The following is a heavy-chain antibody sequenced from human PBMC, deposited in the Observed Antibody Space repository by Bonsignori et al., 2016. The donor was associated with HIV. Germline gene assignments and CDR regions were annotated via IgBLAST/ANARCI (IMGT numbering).Heavy chain of an antibody. V-gene: IGHV4-38-2*02. D-gene: IGHD5-12*01. Sequence: WIRQPPGKGLEWIGSIYHSGSTYYNPSLKSRVTISVDTSKNQFSLKLSSVTAADTAVYYCARDTRVATIGALDIWGQGTMVTVSS. CDR3: ARDTRVATIGALDI. CDR2: IYHSGST. J-gene: IGHJ3*02.